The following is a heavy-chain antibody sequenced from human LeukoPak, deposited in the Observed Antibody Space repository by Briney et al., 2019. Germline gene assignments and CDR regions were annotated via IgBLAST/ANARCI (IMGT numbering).Heavy chain of an antibody. CDR1: GFTFSNYG. J-gene: IGHJ4*02. Sequence: GGSLRLSCGASGFTFSNYGMLWVRQAPGKGLEWVAFIRYDGNNKLYADSMKGRFTISRDNSKNTLYLQMNSLRAEDTAVYYCATPWKGYGYFFGYWGQGTLVTVSS. CDR2: IRYDGNNK. CDR3: ATPWKGYGYFFGY. D-gene: IGHD5-18*01. V-gene: IGHV3-30*02.